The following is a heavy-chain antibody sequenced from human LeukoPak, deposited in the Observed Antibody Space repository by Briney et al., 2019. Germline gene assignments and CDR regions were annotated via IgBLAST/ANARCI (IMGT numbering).Heavy chain of an antibody. V-gene: IGHV4-38-2*01. CDR2: IYHSGST. CDR1: GYSISSGYY. CDR3: ARRDGYNGIFDY. J-gene: IGHJ4*02. Sequence: PSETLSLTCAVSGYSISSGYYWGWIRQPPGEGLEVIGSIYHSGSTYYNPSLKSRVTISLDTSKNQFSLKLSSVTAADTAVNYCARRDGYNGIFDYWGQGTLVTVSS. D-gene: IGHD5-24*01.